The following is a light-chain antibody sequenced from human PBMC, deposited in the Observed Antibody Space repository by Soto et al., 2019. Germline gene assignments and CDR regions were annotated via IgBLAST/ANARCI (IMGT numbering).Light chain of an antibody. CDR2: GAS. CDR3: QQRSNWPRT. J-gene: IGKJ1*01. V-gene: IGKV3D-20*02. CDR1: QSVSSSY. Sequence: IVVTQSLGTVSLYPGERATLSCISSQSVSSSYLAWYQQKPGQAPRLLIYGASTRATGIPARFSGSGSGTDFTLTISSLEPEDFAVYYCQQRSNWPRTFGQGAKVAIK.